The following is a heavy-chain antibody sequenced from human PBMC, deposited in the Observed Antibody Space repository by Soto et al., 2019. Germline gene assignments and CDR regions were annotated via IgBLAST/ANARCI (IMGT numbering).Heavy chain of an antibody. D-gene: IGHD6-13*01. CDR3: ARSGIAAAGTFGWFDP. J-gene: IGHJ5*02. V-gene: IGHV1-69*01. Sequence: QVQLVQSGAEVKKPGSSVKVSCKASGGTFSSYAISWVRQAPRQGLEWMGGIIPIFGTANYAQKFQGRVTITADESTSTAYMELRSLRSEDTAVYYCARSGIAAAGTFGWFDPWGQGTLVTVSS. CDR2: IIPIFGTA. CDR1: GGTFSSYA.